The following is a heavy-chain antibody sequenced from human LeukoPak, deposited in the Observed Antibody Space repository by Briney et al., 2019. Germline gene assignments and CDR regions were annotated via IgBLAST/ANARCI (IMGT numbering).Heavy chain of an antibody. D-gene: IGHD4/OR15-4a*01. CDR3: ANLGANYYFDY. Sequence: PGGSLRLSCAASGFTFSSFVMSWVRQAPGKGLELVSGISGSGDSTYYADSMRGRITISRDNAKNTLYLQMNSLRAEDTAVYYCANLGANYYFDYWAQGTLVTVSS. V-gene: IGHV3-23*01. CDR2: ISGSGDST. CDR1: GFTFSSFV. J-gene: IGHJ4*02.